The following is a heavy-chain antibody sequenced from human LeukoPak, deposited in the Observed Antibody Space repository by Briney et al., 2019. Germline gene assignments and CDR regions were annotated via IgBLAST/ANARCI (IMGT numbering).Heavy chain of an antibody. CDR1: GFTFSSHW. J-gene: IGHJ4*02. CDR2: ISRSGSTR. Sequence: PGGSLRLSCAASGFTFSSHWMHWVRQAPGKGLEWVSYISRSGSTRFYADSAKGRFTISRDNAKNSLYLQMNSLRAEDMAIYYCAGDHTTSRFDYWGQGALVTVSS. V-gene: IGHV3-48*04. CDR3: AGDHTTSRFDY. D-gene: IGHD1-14*01.